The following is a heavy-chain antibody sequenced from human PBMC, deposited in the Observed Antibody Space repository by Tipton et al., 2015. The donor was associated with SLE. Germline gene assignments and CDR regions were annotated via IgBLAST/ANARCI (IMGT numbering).Heavy chain of an antibody. CDR1: GFTFSSYE. D-gene: IGHD2-21*02. V-gene: IGHV3-48*03. J-gene: IGHJ1*01. Sequence: GSLRLSCAASGFTFSSYEMNWVRQAPGKGLEWVSYISSSGSTIYYADSVKGRFTISRDNAKNSLYLQMNSLRAEDTAVYYCARDRCGGDCYSGGEYFQHWGQGTLVTVSS. CDR3: ARDRCGGDCYSGGEYFQH. CDR2: ISSSGSTI.